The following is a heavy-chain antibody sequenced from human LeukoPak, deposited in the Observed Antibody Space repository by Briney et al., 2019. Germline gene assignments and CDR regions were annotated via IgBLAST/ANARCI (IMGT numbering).Heavy chain of an antibody. D-gene: IGHD3-22*01. Sequence: GRSLRLSCTASGFTFSSYAMHWVRQAPGKGLEGVADISYDGSNKYYADSVKGRFTISRDNSKNTLYLPMNSLRTQDTAVYYCARDLNYYESSDGGYWGQGTLVTVSS. CDR2: ISYDGSNK. V-gene: IGHV3-30*01. CDR3: ARDLNYYESSDGGY. CDR1: GFTFSSYA. J-gene: IGHJ4*02.